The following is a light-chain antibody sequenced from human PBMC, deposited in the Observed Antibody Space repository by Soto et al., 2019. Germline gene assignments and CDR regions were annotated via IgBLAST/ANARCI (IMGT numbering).Light chain of an antibody. V-gene: IGLV2-14*01. CDR1: SSDVAGYDY. J-gene: IGLJ3*02. CDR2: DVS. Sequence: QSVLTQPASVSGSPGQSITVSCTGTSSDVAGYDYVSWYQQHPGKAPKLMIYDVSNRPSGVSNRFSGSKSGNTASLTISGLQAEDEADYYCSSYTSSNTLVVLGGGTKLTVL. CDR3: SSYTSSNTLVV.